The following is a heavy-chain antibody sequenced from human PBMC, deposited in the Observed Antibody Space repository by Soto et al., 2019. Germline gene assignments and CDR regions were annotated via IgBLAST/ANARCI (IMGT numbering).Heavy chain of an antibody. CDR2: IYSSGST. V-gene: IGHV4-31*03. J-gene: IGHJ5*02. Sequence: QVQLQESGPGLVKPSQTLSLTCTVSGGSISSGGYYWIWIRQHPGKGLQWIGYIYSSGSTYYNPSHKSRVTSSVDTYKNQFSLELSSGTAAATAVYYCARSIDPWGQGTLVTVSS. CDR3: ARSIDP. CDR1: GGSISSGGYY.